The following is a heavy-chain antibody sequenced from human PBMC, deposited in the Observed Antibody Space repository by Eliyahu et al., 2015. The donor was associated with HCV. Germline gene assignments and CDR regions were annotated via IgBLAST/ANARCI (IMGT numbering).Heavy chain of an antibody. J-gene: IGHJ3*02. D-gene: IGHD1-26*01. CDR1: GFTFSSXW. Sequence: EVQLVESGGGLVQPGGSLRLSCAASGFTFSSXWMHWVRXAPGKGLVWVSGINSDGSSTRYADSVKGRFTISRDDAKNTLYLQVNSLRAEDTAMYYCARGIRGSRAFDIWGQGTMVTVSS. CDR2: INSDGSST. CDR3: ARGIRGSRAFDI. V-gene: IGHV3-74*01.